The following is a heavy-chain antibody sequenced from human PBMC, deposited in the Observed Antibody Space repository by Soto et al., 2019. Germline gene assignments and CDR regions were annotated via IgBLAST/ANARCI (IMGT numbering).Heavy chain of an antibody. J-gene: IGHJ3*02. CDR1: GYTFTSYG. CDR3: ASRTYYYDSSGYYSGAFDI. Sequence: ASVKVSCKASGYTFTSYGISWVRQAPGQGLEWMGWISAYNGNTNYAQKLQGRVTMTTDTSTSTAYMELRSLRSDDTAVYYCASRTYYYDSSGYYSGAFDIWGQGTMVTVSS. CDR2: ISAYNGNT. D-gene: IGHD3-22*01. V-gene: IGHV1-18*01.